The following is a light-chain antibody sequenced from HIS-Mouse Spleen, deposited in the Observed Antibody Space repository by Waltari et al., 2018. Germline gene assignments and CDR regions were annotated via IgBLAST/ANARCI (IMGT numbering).Light chain of an antibody. CDR2: VGTGGIVG. CDR1: SRHSTYK. CDR3: GADHGSGSNFVWV. V-gene: IGLV9-49*03. Sequence: QPVLTQPPSASASLGASVTLTCTRSSRHSTYKVDWHPQRPGKGARFVMRVGTGGIVGAKGDGIPDRFSVLGSGLNRYLTIKNIQEEDESDYHCGADHGSGSNFVWVFGGGTKLTVL. J-gene: IGLJ3*02.